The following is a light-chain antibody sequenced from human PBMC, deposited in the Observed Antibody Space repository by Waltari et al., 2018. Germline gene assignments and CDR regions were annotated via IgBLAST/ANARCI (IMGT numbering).Light chain of an antibody. J-gene: IGKJ5*01. Sequence: DIQLTQSPSSLSASVGDRVTFTCQASQNIHNYLIWYQQKSWKAPKLLIYDASTLETGVPSRFGGSGSGTDFTLTISSLQPEDVATYYCQQYNTVPITFGQGTRLQIK. V-gene: IGKV1-33*01. CDR3: QQYNTVPIT. CDR2: DAS. CDR1: QNIHNY.